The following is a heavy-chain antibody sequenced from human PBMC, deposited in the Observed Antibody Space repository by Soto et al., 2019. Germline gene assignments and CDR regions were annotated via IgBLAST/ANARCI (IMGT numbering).Heavy chain of an antibody. V-gene: IGHV3-74*01. CDR3: ARVPLYSSSSRDYYYYGMDV. CDR1: GFTFSSYW. D-gene: IGHD6-6*01. CDR2: INSDGSST. Sequence: GGSLRLACAASGFTFSSYWMHWVRQAPGKGLVWVSRINSDGSSTSYADSVKGRFTISRDNAKNTLYLQMNSLRAEDTAVYYCARVPLYSSSSRDYYYYGMDVWGQGTTVTVSS. J-gene: IGHJ6*02.